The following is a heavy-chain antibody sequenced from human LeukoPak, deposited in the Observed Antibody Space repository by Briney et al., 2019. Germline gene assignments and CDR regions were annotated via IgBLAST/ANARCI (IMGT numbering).Heavy chain of an antibody. V-gene: IGHV3-23*01. CDR2: ISGSGGST. J-gene: IGHJ4*02. Sequence: GGSLRLSCAASGFTFSSYSMNWVRQAPGKGLEWVSAISGSGGSTYYADSVKGRFTISRDNSKNTLYLQMNSLRAEDTAVYYCAKQGQFWSGYYPFDYWGQGTLVTVSS. D-gene: IGHD3-3*02. CDR1: GFTFSSYS. CDR3: AKQGQFWSGYYPFDY.